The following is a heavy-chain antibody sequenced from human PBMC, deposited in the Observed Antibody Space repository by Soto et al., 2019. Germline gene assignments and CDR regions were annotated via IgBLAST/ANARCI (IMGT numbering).Heavy chain of an antibody. CDR1: GGSISSYY. CDR2: IYYSGST. D-gene: IGHD3-16*02. Sequence: SETLSLTCTVSGGSISSYYWSWIRQPPGKGLEWIGYIYYSGSTYYSPSLKSRVTISVDTSKNQFSLKLSSVTAADTAVYYCATFTFGGVIVNDAFDIWGQGTMVTVSS. V-gene: IGHV4-59*12. J-gene: IGHJ3*02. CDR3: ATFTFGGVIVNDAFDI.